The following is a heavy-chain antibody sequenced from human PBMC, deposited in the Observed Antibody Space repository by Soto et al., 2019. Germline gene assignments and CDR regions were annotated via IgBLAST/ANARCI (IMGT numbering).Heavy chain of an antibody. D-gene: IGHD3-16*01. CDR2: ISATSSYT. J-gene: IGHJ3*01. CDR1: GFTFSSSS. V-gene: IGHV3-21*01. Sequence: EVQLVESGGGLVKPGGSLRLSCTASGFTFSSSSMNWVRQAPGKGLEWVSCISATSSYTDFADSVTGRFTISRDNVNNSVFLQMNSLRAEDTGIYYCARYDAFKAFDLWGRGTMVIVSS. CDR3: ARYDAFKAFDL.